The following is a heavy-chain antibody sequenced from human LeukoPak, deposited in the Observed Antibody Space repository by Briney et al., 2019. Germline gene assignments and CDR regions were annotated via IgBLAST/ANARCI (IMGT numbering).Heavy chain of an antibody. CDR1: GGIFSSYA. CDR3: ARGNLITIFGVVPRSSYNWFDP. Sequence: SVKVSCTASGGIFSSYAINWVRQAPGQGLEWMGRIIPMFGTANYAQKFQGRVTMTTDTSTSTAYMELRSLRSDDTAVYYCARGNLITIFGVVPRSSYNWFDPWGQGTLVAVSS. V-gene: IGHV1-69*05. J-gene: IGHJ5*02. D-gene: IGHD3-3*01. CDR2: IIPMFGTA.